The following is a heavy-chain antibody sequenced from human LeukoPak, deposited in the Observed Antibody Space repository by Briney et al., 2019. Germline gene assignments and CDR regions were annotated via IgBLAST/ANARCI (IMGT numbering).Heavy chain of an antibody. D-gene: IGHD3-22*01. Sequence: GASVKVSCKASGYNFNSYGISWVRQSPGQGLEWMGWISAYNGNTNYAQKLQGRVTMTTDTSTSTAYMELRSLRSDDTAVYYCARFYYYDGSGYYGDYWGQGTLVTVSS. CDR1: GYNFNSYG. J-gene: IGHJ4*02. CDR2: ISAYNGNT. CDR3: ARFYYYDGSGYYGDY. V-gene: IGHV1-18*01.